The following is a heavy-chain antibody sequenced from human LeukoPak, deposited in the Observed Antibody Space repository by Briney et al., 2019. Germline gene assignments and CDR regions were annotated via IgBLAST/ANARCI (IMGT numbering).Heavy chain of an antibody. D-gene: IGHD4-11*01. CDR2: VYSSEST. CDR1: GGSVSSGTYY. V-gene: IGHV4-61*01. Sequence: SETLSLTCTVSGGSVSSGTYYWTWIRQPPGKGLGWIGCVYSSESTNYNPSLKSRVTISVDTSKNQFSLKLSSVTAADTAVYYCAAYGGVTFDYWGQGTLVTVSS. CDR3: AAYGGVTFDY. J-gene: IGHJ4*02.